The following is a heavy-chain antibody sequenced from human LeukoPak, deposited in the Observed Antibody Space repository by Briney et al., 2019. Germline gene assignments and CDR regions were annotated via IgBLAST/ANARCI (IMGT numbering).Heavy chain of an antibody. CDR3: ARETSQKGAHYMDV. D-gene: IGHD3-16*01. J-gene: IGHJ6*03. Sequence: SETLSLTCTVSGGSISSYYRSWIRQPPGKGLKWIGNIYYSGYTTYSPSLRSRVTISVDTSKNQFSLKLSSVTAADTAVYYCARETSQKGAHYMDVWGKGTTITISS. CDR2: IYYSGYT. CDR1: GGSISSYY. V-gene: IGHV4-59*01.